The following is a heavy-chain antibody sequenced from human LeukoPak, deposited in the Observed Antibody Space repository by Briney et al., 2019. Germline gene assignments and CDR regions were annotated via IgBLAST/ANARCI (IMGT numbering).Heavy chain of an antibody. CDR1: GFTFSSYE. J-gene: IGHJ4*02. Sequence: KSGGSLRLSCAASGFTFSSYEMNWVRQAPGKGLEWVSYISSSSSYIYYADSVKGRFTISRDNSKNTLYLQMNSLRAEDTAVYYCAKGDMIVAYWGQGTLVTVSS. V-gene: IGHV3-21*05. CDR3: AKGDMIVAY. CDR2: ISSSSSYI. D-gene: IGHD3-22*01.